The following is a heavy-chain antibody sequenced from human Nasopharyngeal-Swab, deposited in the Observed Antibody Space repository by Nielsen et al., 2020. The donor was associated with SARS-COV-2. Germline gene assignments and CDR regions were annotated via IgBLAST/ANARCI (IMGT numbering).Heavy chain of an antibody. CDR3: ARDRGARDIVVVPATTRYYYYGMDV. D-gene: IGHD2-2*01. CDR1: GFTFSSYA. CDR2: ISGSGGST. J-gene: IGHJ6*02. V-gene: IGHV3-23*01. Sequence: GESLEISCAASGFTFSSYAMSWVRQAPGKGLEWVSAISGSGGSTYYADSVKGRFTISRDNSKNTLYLQMNSLRAEDTAVYYCARDRGARDIVVVPATTRYYYYGMDVWGQGTTVTVSS.